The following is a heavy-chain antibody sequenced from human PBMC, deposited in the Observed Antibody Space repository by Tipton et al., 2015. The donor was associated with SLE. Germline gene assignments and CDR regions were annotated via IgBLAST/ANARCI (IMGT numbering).Heavy chain of an antibody. CDR2: IYHSGST. CDR3: AREGGGIWGSYRDDAFDI. Sequence: TLSLTCTGSGGSISSYYWSWIRQPPGKGLVWIGYIYHSGSTNDNPSLKSRVTISVDTSKNQFSLKLSSVTAADTAVYYCAREGGGIWGSYRDDAFDIWGQGTMVTVSS. V-gene: IGHV4-59*12. J-gene: IGHJ3*02. CDR1: GGSISSYY. D-gene: IGHD3-16*02.